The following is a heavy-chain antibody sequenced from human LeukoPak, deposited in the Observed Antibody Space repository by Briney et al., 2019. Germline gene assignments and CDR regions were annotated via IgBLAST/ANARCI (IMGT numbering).Heavy chain of an antibody. J-gene: IGHJ4*02. CDR1: GGSFSGYY. V-gene: IGHV4-34*01. D-gene: IGHD3-22*01. CDR3: ARGRGGYDGSGYYLYYFDY. Sequence: PSETLSLTCAVYGGSFSGYYWSWIRQPPGKGLEWIGEIDHSGSTNYNPSLKSRVTISVDTSKNQFSLKLSSVTAADTAVYYCARGRGGYDGSGYYLYYFDYWGQGTLVTVSS. CDR2: IDHSGST.